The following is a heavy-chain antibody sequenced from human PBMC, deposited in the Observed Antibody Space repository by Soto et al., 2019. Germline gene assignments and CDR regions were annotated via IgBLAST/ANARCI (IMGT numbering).Heavy chain of an antibody. D-gene: IGHD3-22*01. J-gene: IGHJ4*02. CDR2: ISAYNGNT. CDR1: GYTFTSYG. V-gene: IGHV1-18*04. Sequence: KVSCKASGYTFTSYGISWVRQAPGQGLEWMGWISAYNGNTNYAQKLQGRVTMTTDTSTSTAYMELRSLRSDDTAVYYCARDTLDYYDSSGYYWDYWGQGTLVTVSS. CDR3: ARDTLDYYDSSGYYWDY.